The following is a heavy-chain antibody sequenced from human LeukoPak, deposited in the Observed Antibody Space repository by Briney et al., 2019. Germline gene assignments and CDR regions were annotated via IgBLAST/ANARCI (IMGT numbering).Heavy chain of an antibody. CDR1: GGSFSGYY. Sequence: PSETLSLTCGVYGGSFSGYYWSWIRQPPGKGLEWIGEINHSGSTNYNPSLKSRVTISVDTSKNQFSLRLSSVTAADTAVYYCARHGGYYFDYWGQGTLVTVSS. CDR3: ARHGGYYFDY. V-gene: IGHV4-34*01. CDR2: INHSGST. D-gene: IGHD3-16*01. J-gene: IGHJ4*02.